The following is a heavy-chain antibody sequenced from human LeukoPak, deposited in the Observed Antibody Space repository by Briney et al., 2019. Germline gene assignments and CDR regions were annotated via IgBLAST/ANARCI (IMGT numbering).Heavy chain of an antibody. V-gene: IGHV1-69*04. CDR3: ARETTVTTGKFDY. D-gene: IGHD4-17*01. J-gene: IGHJ4*02. CDR2: IIPILGIA. CDR1: GYTFTSYY. Sequence: SVKVSCKASGYTFTSYYMHWVRQAPGQGLEWMGRIIPILGIANYAQKFQGRVTITADKSTSTAYMELSSLRSEDTAVYYCARETTVTTGKFDYWGQGTLVTVSS.